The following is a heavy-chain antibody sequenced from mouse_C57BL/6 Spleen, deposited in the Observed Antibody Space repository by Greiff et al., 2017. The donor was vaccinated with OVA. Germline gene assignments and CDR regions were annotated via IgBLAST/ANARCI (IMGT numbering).Heavy chain of an antibody. CDR1: GYTFTDYN. V-gene: IGHV1-18*01. J-gene: IGHJ3*01. CDR3: ARSRYGSSPWFAY. Sequence: VQLQQSGPELVKPGASVKIPCKASGYTFTDYNMDWVKQSHGKSLEWIGDINPNNGGTIYNQKFKGKATLTVDKSSSTAYMELRSLTSEDTAVYYCARSRYGSSPWFAYWGQGTLVTVSA. CDR2: INPNNGGT. D-gene: IGHD1-1*01.